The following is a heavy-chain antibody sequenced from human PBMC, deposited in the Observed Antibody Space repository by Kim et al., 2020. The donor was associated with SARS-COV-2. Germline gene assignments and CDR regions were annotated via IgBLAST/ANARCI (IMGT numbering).Heavy chain of an antibody. J-gene: IGHJ4*02. CDR2: ISYDGSNK. V-gene: IGHV3-30*18. CDR3: AKVQSYGYYFDY. CDR1: GFTFSSYG. Sequence: GGSLRLSCAASGFTFSSYGMHWVRQAPGKGLEWVAVISYDGSNKYYADSVKGRFTISRDNSKNTLYLQMNSLRAEDTAVYYCAKVQSYGYYFDYWGQGTLVTVSS. D-gene: IGHD1-26*01.